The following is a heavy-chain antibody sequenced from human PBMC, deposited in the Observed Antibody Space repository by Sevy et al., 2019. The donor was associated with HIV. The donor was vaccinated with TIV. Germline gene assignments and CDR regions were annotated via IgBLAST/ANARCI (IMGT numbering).Heavy chain of an antibody. D-gene: IGHD4-17*01. J-gene: IGHJ3*02. CDR2: ISASGGST. CDR3: GKDPNGDYVGAHDM. V-gene: IGHV3-23*01. Sequence: GGSLRLSCAASGFTFSIYAMSWVHQAPGKGLEWVSGISASGGSTYYADSVQGRFTISRDNSKNTLYLQMNSLRAEDTAVYYCGKDPNGDYVGAHDMWGQGTVVTVSS. CDR1: GFTFSIYA.